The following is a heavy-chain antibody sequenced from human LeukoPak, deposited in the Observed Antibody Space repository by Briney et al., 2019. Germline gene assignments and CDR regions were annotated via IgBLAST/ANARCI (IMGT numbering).Heavy chain of an antibody. V-gene: IGHV3-48*02. CDR2: ISSSSNNK. CDR1: GFTLSSFS. CDR3: ARCTASCYANAFDV. Sequence: PGGSLRLSCAASGFTLSSFSMNWVRQAPGKGLEWVSYISSSSNNKYYADSVKGRFTISRDNAKNSLYLQMNSLRDEDTAVYYCARCTASCYANAFDVWGQGTLLTVSS. D-gene: IGHD2-2*01. J-gene: IGHJ3*01.